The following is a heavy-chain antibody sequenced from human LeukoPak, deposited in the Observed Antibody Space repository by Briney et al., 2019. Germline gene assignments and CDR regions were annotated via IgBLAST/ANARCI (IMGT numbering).Heavy chain of an antibody. CDR1: GFTFSSYA. J-gene: IGHJ4*02. D-gene: IGHD3-22*01. CDR2: ISYDGSNK. CDR3: ARDLYDSSGYYYPAGFDY. Sequence: TGGSLRLSCAASGFTFSSYAMHWVRQAPGKGLEWVAVISYDGSNKYYADSVKGRFTISRDNSKNTLYLQMNSLRAEDTAVYYCARDLYDSSGYYYPAGFDYWGQGTLVTVSS. V-gene: IGHV3-30-3*01.